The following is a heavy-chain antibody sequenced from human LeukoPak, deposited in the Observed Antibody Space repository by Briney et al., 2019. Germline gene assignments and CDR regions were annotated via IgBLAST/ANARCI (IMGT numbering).Heavy chain of an antibody. CDR1: GGTFSSYG. Sequence: ASVKVSCKASGGTFSSYGISWVRQAPGQGLEWMGWISAYNGNTNYAQKLQGRVAMTTDTSTSTAYMELRSLRSDDTAVYYCARGGSADYVWGSYRSFDYWGQGTLVTVSS. V-gene: IGHV1-18*01. J-gene: IGHJ4*02. CDR2: ISAYNGNT. CDR3: ARGGSADYVWGSYRSFDY. D-gene: IGHD3-16*02.